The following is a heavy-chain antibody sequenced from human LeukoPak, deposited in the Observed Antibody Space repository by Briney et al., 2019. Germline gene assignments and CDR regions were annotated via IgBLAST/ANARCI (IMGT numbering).Heavy chain of an antibody. CDR3: AKDIKIRCEYYFDY. J-gene: IGHJ4*02. CDR1: GFNVSTNH. D-gene: IGHD4-17*01. CDR2: LYISTNT. V-gene: IGHV3-53*01. Sequence: GGSLRLSRAASGFNVSTNHMSWVRQAPGKGLEWVSLLYISTNTDYADSVKGRFTISRDNSKNTLYLQMNSLRAEDTAVYYCAKDIKIRCEYYFDYWGQGTLVTVSS.